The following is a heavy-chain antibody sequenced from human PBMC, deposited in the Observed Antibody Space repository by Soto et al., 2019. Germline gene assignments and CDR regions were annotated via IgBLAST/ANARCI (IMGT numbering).Heavy chain of an antibody. D-gene: IGHD3-22*01. CDR1: GFSLSTSGVG. Sequence: QITLKESGPTLVKPTQTLTLTCTFSGFSLSTSGVGVGWIRQPPGKALEWLALIYWDDDKRYSPSLTSRLTITKDTTKNQVILTLTNMDPVDTATYYCAHAYDSSGYYSNAFDICGQGTMVTVSS. CDR3: AHAYDSSGYYSNAFDI. J-gene: IGHJ3*02. V-gene: IGHV2-5*02. CDR2: IYWDDDK.